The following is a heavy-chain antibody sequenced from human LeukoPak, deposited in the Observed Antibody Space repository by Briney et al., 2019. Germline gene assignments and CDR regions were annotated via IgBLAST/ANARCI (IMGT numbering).Heavy chain of an antibody. Sequence: SVKVSCKASGGTFSSYTISWVRQAPGQGLEWMGRIIPILGIANYAQKFQGRVTITADKSTSTAYMKLSSLRSEDTAVYYCARESAIPGVFDYWGQGTLVTVSS. J-gene: IGHJ4*02. V-gene: IGHV1-69*04. D-gene: IGHD2-2*02. CDR2: IIPILGIA. CDR1: GGTFSSYT. CDR3: ARESAIPGVFDY.